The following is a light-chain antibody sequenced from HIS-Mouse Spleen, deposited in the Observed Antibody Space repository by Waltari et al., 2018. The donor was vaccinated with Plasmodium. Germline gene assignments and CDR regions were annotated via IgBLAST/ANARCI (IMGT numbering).Light chain of an antibody. CDR1: QSVSSSY. CDR2: GAS. J-gene: IGKJ1*01. Sequence: EIVLTQSPGTLSLSPWERATLSCRASQSVSSSYLAWYPQKPGQAPRLLIYGASNRATGIPDRFSGSGSGTDFTLTISRLEPEDFAVYYCQQYGSSPWTFGQGTKVEIK. CDR3: QQYGSSPWT. V-gene: IGKV3-20*01.